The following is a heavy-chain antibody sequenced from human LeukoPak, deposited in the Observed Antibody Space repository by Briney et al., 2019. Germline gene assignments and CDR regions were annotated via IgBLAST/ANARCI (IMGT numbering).Heavy chain of an antibody. J-gene: IGHJ3*01. V-gene: IGHV5-51*01. CDR3: GMSGDRVPLQDDVFDV. Sequence: RGESLKISCKVSGYSFTSYCIGWVRQMPGKGLEWMGIIYPGDSGPTYSPSFQGQATISVDKSINTAYLQWSSLQASDTAMYYCGMSGDRVPLQDDVFDVWGQGTMVTVST. CDR2: IYPGDSGP. D-gene: IGHD1-26*01. CDR1: GYSFTSYC.